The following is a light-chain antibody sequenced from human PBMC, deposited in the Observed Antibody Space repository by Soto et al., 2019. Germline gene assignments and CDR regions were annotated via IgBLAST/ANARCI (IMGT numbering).Light chain of an antibody. V-gene: IGKV3-20*01. Sequence: IVVKQSPGTLSLTTGERATLSCRASQSVSSSYLAWYQQKPGQAPRLLIYGASSRATGIPDRFSGSGSGTDFTLTISRLEPEDFAVYYCQQTQTFGQGTKVDI. CDR2: GAS. J-gene: IGKJ1*01. CDR3: QQTQT. CDR1: QSVSSSY.